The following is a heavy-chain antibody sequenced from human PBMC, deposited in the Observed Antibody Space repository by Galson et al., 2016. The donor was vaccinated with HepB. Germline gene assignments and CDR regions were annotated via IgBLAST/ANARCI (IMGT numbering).Heavy chain of an antibody. CDR1: GGSLRGYY. Sequence: ETLSLTCAVYGGSLRGYYWSWIRQPPGKGLEWIGEINHSGNTNYNPSLKSRVTMTVDASKNTFSLTLRSATAADTALYFCARISLRVGQDYWGQGTLVTVSS. J-gene: IGHJ4*02. CDR3: ARISLRVGQDY. V-gene: IGHV4-34*01. CDR2: INHSGNT. D-gene: IGHD1-26*01.